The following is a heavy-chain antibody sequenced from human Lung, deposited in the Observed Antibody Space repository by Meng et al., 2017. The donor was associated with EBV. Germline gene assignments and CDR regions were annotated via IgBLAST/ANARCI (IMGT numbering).Heavy chain of an antibody. CDR2: IYYSGST. CDR3: ARDSDSAYSLGY. J-gene: IGHJ4*02. CDR1: GGSVSSGGYY. Sequence: QVQLQQGGAGLLRPSETLSPTCTVSGGSVSSGGYYWSWIRQPPGKGLEWIGYIYYSGSTNFNPSLKSRVTISVDTSKNQFSLKLSSVTAADTAVYYCARDSDSAYSLGYWGQGTLVTVSS. D-gene: IGHD2-21*01. V-gene: IGHV4-61*08.